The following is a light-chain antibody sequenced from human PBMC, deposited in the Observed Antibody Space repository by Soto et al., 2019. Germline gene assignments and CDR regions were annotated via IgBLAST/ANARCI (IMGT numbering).Light chain of an antibody. Sequence: QLVLTQPPSVSGAPGRRVTISCTGSSSKIGAGYDVHWYQQLPGTAPKLLIYGNSNRPSGVPDRFSGSKSGTSASLAITGLQAEDEADYYCQSYDSSLSGSNVFGTGTNLTVL. CDR1: SSKIGAGYD. CDR2: GNS. CDR3: QSYDSSLSGSNV. V-gene: IGLV1-40*01. J-gene: IGLJ1*01.